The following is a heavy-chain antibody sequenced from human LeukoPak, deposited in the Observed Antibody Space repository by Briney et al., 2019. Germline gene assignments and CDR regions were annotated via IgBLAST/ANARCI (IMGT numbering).Heavy chain of an antibody. V-gene: IGHV3-53*01. J-gene: IGHJ4*02. CDR3: ARGWLRGYFDY. D-gene: IGHD5-18*01. Sequence: GGSLRLSCAASGFTVSSNYMSWVRQAPGKGLDWVSVIYSGGNTYYADSVKGRFTISRDNSKNTLYLQMNSLRAEDTAVYYCARGWLRGYFDYWGQGTLVTVSS. CDR1: GFTVSSNY. CDR2: IYSGGNT.